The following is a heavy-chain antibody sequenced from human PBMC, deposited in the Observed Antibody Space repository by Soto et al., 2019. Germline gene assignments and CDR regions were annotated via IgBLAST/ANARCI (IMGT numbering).Heavy chain of an antibody. CDR2: IKQAGSEK. J-gene: IGHJ6*03. D-gene: IGHD1-20*01. CDR1: GFTFSRYW. Sequence: GGSLRLSCAASGFTFSRYWMSWIRQAPGKGLEWVANIKQAGSEKYFVDSVKGRCTICKDNAKNSLYLQMNSLRAEDTAVYYCAREYNWNRITSYFYMDLWGKGTTVTVAS. CDR3: AREYNWNRITSYFYMDL. V-gene: IGHV3-7*01.